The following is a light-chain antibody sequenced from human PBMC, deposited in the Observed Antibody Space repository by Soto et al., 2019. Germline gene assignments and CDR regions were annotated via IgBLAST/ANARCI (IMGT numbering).Light chain of an antibody. V-gene: IGKV3-20*01. J-gene: IGKJ1*01. CDR2: GAS. CDR1: QSVSSSY. CDR3: QQYCSSSLT. Sequence: EIVLTQSPGTLSLSPGERATLSCRASQSVSSSYLAWYQQKPGQAPRLLIYGASSRATGIPDRFSGSGSGTDFTLTISRLEPEYFSEYYCQQYCSSSLTFGQGTKVYI.